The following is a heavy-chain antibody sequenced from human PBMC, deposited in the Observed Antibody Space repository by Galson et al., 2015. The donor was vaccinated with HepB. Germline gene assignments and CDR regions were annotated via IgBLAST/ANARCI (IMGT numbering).Heavy chain of an antibody. D-gene: IGHD4-17*01. CDR2: ISSSSYI. CDR3: ARGPSGDYVFDY. CDR1: GFTFSTYS. J-gene: IGHJ4*02. Sequence: SLRLSCAASGFTFSTYSMNWVRQAPGKELEWVSSISSSSYIYYADSVKGRFTISRDNAKNSLYLQMNSLRAEDTAVYYCARGPSGDYVFDYWGQGTLVTVSS. V-gene: IGHV3-69-1*01.